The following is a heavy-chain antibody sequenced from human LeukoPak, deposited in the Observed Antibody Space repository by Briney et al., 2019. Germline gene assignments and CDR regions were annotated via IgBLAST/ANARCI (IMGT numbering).Heavy chain of an antibody. Sequence: GASVKVSCKASGYTFTSYGISWVRQAPGQGLEWMGWISAYNGNTNYAQKLQGRVTMTTDTSTGTAYMELRSLRSDDTAVYYCARDTMVRGVILTHGFDPWGQGTLVTVSS. D-gene: IGHD3-10*01. CDR2: ISAYNGNT. J-gene: IGHJ5*02. V-gene: IGHV1-18*01. CDR1: GYTFTSYG. CDR3: ARDTMVRGVILTHGFDP.